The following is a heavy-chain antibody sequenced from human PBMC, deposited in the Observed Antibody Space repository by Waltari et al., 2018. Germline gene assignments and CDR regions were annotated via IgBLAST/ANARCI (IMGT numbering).Heavy chain of an antibody. Sequence: QVQLQESGPGLVKPSETLSLTCAVSGYSISSGYYWVWIRQPPGKGLEWIGILHHSGSTDYNPSLRSRVTISVDTSKNQFSLKLSSVTAADTAVHYCARAVRCSGGSCESHYMDVWGKGTTVTVSS. D-gene: IGHD2-15*01. CDR1: GYSISSGYY. J-gene: IGHJ6*03. V-gene: IGHV4-38-2*01. CDR2: LHHSGST. CDR3: ARAVRCSGGSCESHYMDV.